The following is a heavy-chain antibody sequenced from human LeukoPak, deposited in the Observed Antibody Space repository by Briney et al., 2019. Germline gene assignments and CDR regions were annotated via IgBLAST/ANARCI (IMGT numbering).Heavy chain of an antibody. CDR1: GFTFSSYA. Sequence: GRSLRLSCAASGFTFSSYAMHWVRQAPGKGLEWVAVISYDGSNKYYADSVKGRFTISRDNSKNTLYLQMNSLTAEDTAVYYCARDAQWLVFDYWGQGTLVTVSS. D-gene: IGHD6-19*01. V-gene: IGHV3-30-3*01. J-gene: IGHJ4*02. CDR2: ISYDGSNK. CDR3: ARDAQWLVFDY.